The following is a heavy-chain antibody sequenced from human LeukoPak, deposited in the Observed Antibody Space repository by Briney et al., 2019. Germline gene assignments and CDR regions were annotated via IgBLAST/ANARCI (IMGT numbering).Heavy chain of an antibody. V-gene: IGHV3-73*01. CDR3: TSLGGYPDY. Sequence: GGSLRLSCAASGFTFSGSAMHWVRQASGKGLEWVGRIRSKANCYATAYAASVKGRFTISRDDSKNTAYLQMNSLKTEDTAVYYCTSLGGYPDYWGQGTLVTVSS. J-gene: IGHJ4*02. CDR2: IRSKANCYAT. CDR1: GFTFSGSA. D-gene: IGHD5-12*01.